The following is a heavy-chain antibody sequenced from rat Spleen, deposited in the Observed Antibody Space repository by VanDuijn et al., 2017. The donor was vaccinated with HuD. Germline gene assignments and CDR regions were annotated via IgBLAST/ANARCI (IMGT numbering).Heavy chain of an antibody. Sequence: EVQLQESGPGLVKPSQSLSLTCSVTGYSITSNYWGWIRKFPGNKMECMGYISYSGSTSYNPSLKSRISITRDTSKNQFFLQLNSVTTEDTATYYCARYRTTDYYYDYVMDAWGQGASVTVSS. V-gene: IGHV3-1*01. D-gene: IGHD1-6*01. J-gene: IGHJ4*01. CDR2: ISYSGST. CDR3: ARYRTTDYYYDYVMDA. CDR1: GYSITSNY.